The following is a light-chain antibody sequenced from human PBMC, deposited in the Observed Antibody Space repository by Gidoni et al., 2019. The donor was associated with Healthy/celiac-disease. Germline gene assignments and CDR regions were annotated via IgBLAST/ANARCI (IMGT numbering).Light chain of an antibody. J-gene: IGKJ4*01. V-gene: IGKV1-9*01. Sequence: DIQLTQSPSFLSASVGDRVTITCRASQGISSYLAWYQQKPGKAPKLLIYAASTLQSGVPSRFRGSGSGTEFPLPISSLQPEDFAPYYCQQRNSLLTFGGGTKVEIK. CDR2: AAS. CDR3: QQRNSLLT. CDR1: QGISSY.